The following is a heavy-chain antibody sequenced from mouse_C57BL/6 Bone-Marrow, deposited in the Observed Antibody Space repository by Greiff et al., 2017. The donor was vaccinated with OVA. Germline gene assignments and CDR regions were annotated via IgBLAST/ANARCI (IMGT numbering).Heavy chain of an antibody. Sequence: QVQLKESGPGLVQPSQSLSITCTVSGFSLTSYGVNWVRQSPGKGLEWLGVIWSGGITDYNAAFISRLSISKDNSKSQVFFKMNSLQADDTAIYYCALYDYDFAYWGQGTLVTVSA. V-gene: IGHV2-2*01. CDR2: IWSGGIT. D-gene: IGHD2-4*01. J-gene: IGHJ3*01. CDR3: ALYDYDFAY. CDR1: GFSLTSYG.